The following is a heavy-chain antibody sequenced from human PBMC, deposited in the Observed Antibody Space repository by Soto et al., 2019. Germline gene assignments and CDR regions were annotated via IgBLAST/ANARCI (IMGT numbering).Heavy chain of an antibody. CDR1: GFTFSSYG. Sequence: GGSLRLSCAASGFTFSSYGMHWVRQAPGKGLEWVAVISYDGSNKYYADSVKGRFTISRDNSKNTLYLQMNSLRAEDTAVYYCAKDVPWFAPGGQETLGTVSS. V-gene: IGHV3-30*18. J-gene: IGHJ5*02. CDR3: AKDVPWFAP. CDR2: ISYDGSNK.